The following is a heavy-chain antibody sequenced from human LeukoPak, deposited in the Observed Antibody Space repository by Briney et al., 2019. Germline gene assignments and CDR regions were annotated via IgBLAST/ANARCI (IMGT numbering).Heavy chain of an antibody. CDR2: INSDGSST. Sequence: GGSLRLSCPASGFTFSSYWMHWVRQAPGKGLVWVSRINSDGSSTSYADSVKGRFTISRDNAKNTLYLQMNSLRDEDPAVYYCARGDYYDSSGYYPDYWGQGTLVTVSS. V-gene: IGHV3-74*01. J-gene: IGHJ4*01. CDR1: GFTFSSYW. D-gene: IGHD3-22*01. CDR3: ARGDYYDSSGYYPDY.